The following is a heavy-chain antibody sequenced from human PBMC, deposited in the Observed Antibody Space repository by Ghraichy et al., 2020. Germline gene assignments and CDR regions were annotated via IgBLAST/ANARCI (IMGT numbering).Heavy chain of an antibody. CDR3: ARIRYGDYVPYYFDY. CDR1: GFTVSSNY. J-gene: IGHJ4*02. Sequence: GGSLRLSCAASGFTVSSNYMSWVRQAPGKGLEWVSVIYSGGSTYYADSVKGRFTISRDNSKNTLYLQMNSLRAEDTAVYYCARIRYGDYVPYYFDYWGQGTLVTVSS. CDR2: IYSGGST. D-gene: IGHD4-17*01. V-gene: IGHV3-53*01.